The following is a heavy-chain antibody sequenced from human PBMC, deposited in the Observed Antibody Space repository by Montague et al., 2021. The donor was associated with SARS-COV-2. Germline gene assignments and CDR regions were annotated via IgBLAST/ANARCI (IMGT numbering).Heavy chain of an antibody. J-gene: IGHJ4*02. CDR1: VFTPGDYQ. D-gene: IGHD3/OR15-3a*01. CDR3: ARSPRGSGTGWLDY. CDR2: INQDETAQ. V-gene: IGHV3-7*01. Sequence: SLRLSCAASVFTPGDYQLTWVRQAPGKGLQWVANINQDETAQTYVYSXXDLFPISRDNAKNSLILQMNSLKDEDTAVYYCARSPRGSGTGWLDYWGQGTLVTVSS.